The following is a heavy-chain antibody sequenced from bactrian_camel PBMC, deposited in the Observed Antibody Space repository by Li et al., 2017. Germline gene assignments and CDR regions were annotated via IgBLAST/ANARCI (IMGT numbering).Heavy chain of an antibody. CDR2: IDRYGST. Sequence: VQLVESGGGSVQAGGSLKLSGAASGFTFDNYCVAWLRQAPGQEREGVAVIDRYGSTSYADSVKGRSTISKDNAKNTLYLQMNNLQPEDTYMYYCAAHRTTTYCSQPRVLYDYSGQGTQVTVS. V-gene: IGHV3S44*01. CDR1: GFTFDNYC. CDR3: AAHRTTTYCSQPRVLYDY. J-gene: IGHJ4*01. D-gene: IGHD3*01.